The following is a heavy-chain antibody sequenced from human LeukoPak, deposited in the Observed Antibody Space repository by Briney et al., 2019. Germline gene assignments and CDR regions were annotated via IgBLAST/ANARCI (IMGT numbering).Heavy chain of an antibody. CDR2: IGTGGDT. J-gene: IGHJ4*02. Sequence: GGSLRLSCAASGFTFSSYDMHWVRQARGKGLEWVSGIGTGGDTHYPGSVKGRFAISRENAKNSLYLQMNSLRAGDTAVYYCARGMGATTQSLFDQWGQGTLVTVSS. V-gene: IGHV3-13*04. D-gene: IGHD1-26*01. CDR3: ARGMGATTQSLFDQ. CDR1: GFTFSSYD.